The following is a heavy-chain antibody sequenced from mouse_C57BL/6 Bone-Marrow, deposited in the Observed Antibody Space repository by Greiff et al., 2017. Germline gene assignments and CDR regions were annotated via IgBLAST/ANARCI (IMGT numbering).Heavy chain of an antibody. V-gene: IGHV1-81*01. CDR1: GYTFTSYG. J-gene: IGHJ4*01. CDR2: IYPRSGHT. D-gene: IGHD1-1*01. CDR3: ARSGYYYGSSYYAMDY. Sequence: QVQLQESGAELARPGASVKLSCKASGYTFTSYGISWVKQRTGQGLEWIGEIYPRSGHTYYNEKFKGKATLTADKSSSTAYMELRSLTSEDSAVYFCARSGYYYGSSYYAMDYWGQGTSVTVSS.